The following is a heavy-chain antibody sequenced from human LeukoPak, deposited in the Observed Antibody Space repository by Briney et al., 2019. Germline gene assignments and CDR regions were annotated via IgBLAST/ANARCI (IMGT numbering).Heavy chain of an antibody. D-gene: IGHD5-24*01. CDR1: GFTFSDYY. CDR2: VSGSSDAT. J-gene: IGHJ4*02. Sequence: GGSLRLSCAASGFTFSDYYMSWVRQAPGKGLEWVSVVSGSSDATYYAASVKGRFTISRDNSKNTLYLQMNSLRAEDTAVYYCAKVNWDGYNYFDCWGQGTLVTVSS. V-gene: IGHV3-23*01. CDR3: AKVNWDGYNYFDC.